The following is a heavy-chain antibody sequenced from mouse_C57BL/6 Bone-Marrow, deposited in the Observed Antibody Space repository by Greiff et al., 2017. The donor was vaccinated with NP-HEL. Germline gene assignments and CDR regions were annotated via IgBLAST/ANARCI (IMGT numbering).Heavy chain of an antibody. V-gene: IGHV14-4*01. Sequence: SGAELVRPGASVKLSCTASGFNIKDDYMHWVKQRPEQGLEWIGWIDPENGDTEYASKFQGKATITADTSSNTAYLQLSSRTSEDTAVYYCTYYLYAMDYWGQGTSVTVSS. D-gene: IGHD1-1*01. CDR2: IDPENGDT. CDR3: TYYLYAMDY. J-gene: IGHJ4*01. CDR1: GFNIKDDY.